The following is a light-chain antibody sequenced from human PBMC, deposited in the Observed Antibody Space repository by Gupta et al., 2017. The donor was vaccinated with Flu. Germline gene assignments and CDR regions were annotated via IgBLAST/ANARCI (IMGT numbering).Light chain of an antibody. J-gene: IGKJ1*01. CDR2: DAS. Sequence: EIVLTQSPATLSLSPGERATLSCRASQSVSSYLAWYQQKPGQAPRILIYDASNRATGIPARFSGSGSGTDFTLTISSLEPEDFAVYYCQQRSNWSPTWTFGQGTKVEIK. CDR1: QSVSSY. CDR3: QQRSNWSPTWT. V-gene: IGKV3-11*01.